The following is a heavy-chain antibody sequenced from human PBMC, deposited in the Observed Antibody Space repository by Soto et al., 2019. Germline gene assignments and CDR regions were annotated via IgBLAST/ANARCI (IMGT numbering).Heavy chain of an antibody. D-gene: IGHD3-22*01. CDR2: IIPIFGTA. V-gene: IGHV1-69*06. CDR3: ARGTYYYDSSLIHY. CDR1: GGTFSSYA. Sequence: SVKVSCKASGGTFSSYAISWVRQAPGQGLEWMGGIIPIFGTANYAQKFQGRVTITADKSTSTAYMELSSLRSEDTAVYYCARGTYYYDSSLIHYWGQGTLVTVSS. J-gene: IGHJ4*02.